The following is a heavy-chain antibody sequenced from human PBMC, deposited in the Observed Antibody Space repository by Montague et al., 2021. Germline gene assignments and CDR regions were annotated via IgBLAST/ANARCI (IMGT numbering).Heavy chain of an antibody. CDR1: GGSISGY. Sequence: SETLSLTCTVSGGSISGYWSWIRPPPGKGLEWLGHIYYTGTTKYNPSLRSRVTISVDTSKNQFSLKLSSVTAADTAVYYCARVDDHGHSDYSGQGTLVTVSS. J-gene: IGHJ4*02. V-gene: IGHV4-59*12. CDR3: ARVDDHGHSDY. CDR2: IYYTGTT. D-gene: IGHD1-1*01.